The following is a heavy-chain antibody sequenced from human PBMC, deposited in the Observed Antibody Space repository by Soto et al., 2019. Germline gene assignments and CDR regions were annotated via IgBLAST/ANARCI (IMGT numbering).Heavy chain of an antibody. V-gene: IGHV3-23*01. CDR1: GFTFSSYA. CDR2: ISGSGGST. J-gene: IGHJ6*02. D-gene: IGHD3-16*01. Sequence: EVQLLESGGGFVQPGGSLRLSCAASGFTFSSYAMSWVRQAPGKGLEWVSAISGSGGSTYYADSVKGRFTISRDNSKNTRYLQMNSLRAEDTAVYYCAKGQFAHFMRYGMDVWGQGTTVTVSS. CDR3: AKGQFAHFMRYGMDV.